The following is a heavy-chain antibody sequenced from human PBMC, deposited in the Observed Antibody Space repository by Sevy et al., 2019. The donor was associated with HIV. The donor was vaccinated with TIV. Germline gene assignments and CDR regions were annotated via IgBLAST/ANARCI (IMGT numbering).Heavy chain of an antibody. CDR1: GGTFSSYS. CDR2: ITRIFGTS. D-gene: IGHD2-2*01. CDR3: AFGGGYQLLANYYFAMDV. V-gene: IGHV1-69*13. J-gene: IGHJ6*02. Sequence: ASVKVSWKASGGTFSSYSISWVRQAPGQGLEWMGGITRIFGTSNYAQKFQGRVTITAAESTSTAYMELSSLRSEDTAVYYCAFGGGYQLLANYYFAMDVWGQGTTVTVSS.